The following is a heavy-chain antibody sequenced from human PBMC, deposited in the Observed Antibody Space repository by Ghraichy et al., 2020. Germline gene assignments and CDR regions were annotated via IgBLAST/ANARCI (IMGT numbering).Heavy chain of an antibody. Sequence: SETLSLTCAVYGGSFSGYYWSWIRQPPGKGLEWIGEINHSGSTNYNPSLKSRVTISVDTSKNQFSLKLSSVTAADTAVYYCARKYRIAAAGRWSWFDPWGQGTLVTVSS. J-gene: IGHJ5*02. V-gene: IGHV4-34*01. D-gene: IGHD6-13*01. CDR2: INHSGST. CDR3: ARKYRIAAAGRWSWFDP. CDR1: GGSFSGYY.